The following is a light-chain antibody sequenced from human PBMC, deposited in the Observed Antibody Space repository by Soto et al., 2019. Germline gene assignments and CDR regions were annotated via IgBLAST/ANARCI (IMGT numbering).Light chain of an antibody. CDR1: QGIKND. Sequence: DIQMTQSPSSLSASVGDRVTITCRASQGIKNDLNWYQQKPGTAPKRLIYGASRLESGVPSRFSGSGSGTEFTLTISSLQSEDFATYYCLQHNDYPLTFGGGTKVEIK. J-gene: IGKJ4*01. CDR2: GAS. CDR3: LQHNDYPLT. V-gene: IGKV1-17*01.